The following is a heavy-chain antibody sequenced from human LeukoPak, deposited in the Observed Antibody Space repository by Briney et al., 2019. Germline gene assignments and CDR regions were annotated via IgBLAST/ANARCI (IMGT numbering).Heavy chain of an antibody. D-gene: IGHD3-9*01. CDR3: ARASKLRYFATHLDY. CDR1: GGSISSGGYY. J-gene: IGHJ4*02. V-gene: IGHV4-31*03. Sequence: PSQTLSLTCTVSGGSISSGGYYWSWIRQHPGKGLEWIGYIYYSGSTYYNPSLKSRVTMSVDTSKNQFSLKLSSVTAADTAVYYCARASKLRYFATHLDYWGQGTLVTVSS. CDR2: IYYSGST.